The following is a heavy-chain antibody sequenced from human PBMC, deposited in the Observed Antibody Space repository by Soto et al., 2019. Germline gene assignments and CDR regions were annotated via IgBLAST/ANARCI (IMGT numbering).Heavy chain of an antibody. Sequence: SETLSLTCTVSGGSISSYYWSWIRQPPGKGLEWIGSIYYSGSTNYNPSLMNRVTISVDTSKDQFSLKLSSVTAADTAMYYCARQYASGGHPVRRFDYWGQGTLVTVSS. CDR1: GGSISSYY. CDR2: IYYSGST. J-gene: IGHJ4*02. V-gene: IGHV4-59*08. D-gene: IGHD6-19*01. CDR3: ARQYASGGHPVRRFDY.